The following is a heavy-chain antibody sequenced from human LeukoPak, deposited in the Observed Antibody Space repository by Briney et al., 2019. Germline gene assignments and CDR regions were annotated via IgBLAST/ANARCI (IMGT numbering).Heavy chain of an antibody. V-gene: IGHV3-21*01. CDR2: ISSSSSYI. J-gene: IGHJ6*02. D-gene: IGHD1-26*01. CDR1: GFTFRSYW. Sequence: PGGSLRLSCAASGFTFRSYWMNWVRQAPGKGLEWVSSISSSSSYIYYADSVKGRFTISRDNAKNSLYLQMNSLRAEDTAVYYCARDRGSYYELYYYYYYGMDVWGQGTTVTVSS. CDR3: ARDRGSYYELYYYYYYGMDV.